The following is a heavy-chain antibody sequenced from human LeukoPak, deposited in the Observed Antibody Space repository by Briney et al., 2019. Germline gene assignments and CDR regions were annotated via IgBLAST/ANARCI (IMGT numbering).Heavy chain of an antibody. D-gene: IGHD3-22*01. CDR1: GFTFSSYA. Sequence: PGGSLRLSCAASGFTFSSYAMHWVRQAPGKGLEWVAVISYDGSNKYYADSVKGRFTISRDNSKNTLYLQMNSLRAEDTAVYYCASLYKINYYDSSGYYLDYWGQGTLVTVSS. V-gene: IGHV3-30-3*01. CDR3: ASLYKINYYDSSGYYLDY. J-gene: IGHJ4*02. CDR2: ISYDGSNK.